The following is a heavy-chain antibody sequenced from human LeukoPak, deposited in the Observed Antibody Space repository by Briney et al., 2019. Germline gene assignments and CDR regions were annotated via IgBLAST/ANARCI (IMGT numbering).Heavy chain of an antibody. J-gene: IGHJ4*02. CDR1: GFTFSIYN. V-gene: IGHV3-21*01. CDR2: ISSSSSYI. CDR3: ARLTTTVTTPFDY. Sequence: PGGSLRLSCAASGFTFSIYNMNWVRQAPGKGLEWVSSISSSSSYIYYADSVKGRFTISRDSAKNSLYLQMNSLRAEDTAVYYCARLTTTVTTPFDYWGQGTLVTVSS. D-gene: IGHD4-17*01.